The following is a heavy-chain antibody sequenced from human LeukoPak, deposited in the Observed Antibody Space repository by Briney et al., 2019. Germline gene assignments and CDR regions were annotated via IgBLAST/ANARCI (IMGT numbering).Heavy chain of an antibody. CDR2: ISGSGGST. D-gene: IGHD3-22*01. CDR3: AKTPRDYYDSSGYYFGY. V-gene: IGHV3-23*01. CDR1: GFTFSSYA. J-gene: IGHJ4*02. Sequence: GGSLRLSCAASGFTFSSYAMSWVRQAPGKGLEWVSAISGSGGSTYYADSVKGRFTISRDNSKNTLYLQVNSLRAEDTAVYYCAKTPRDYYDSSGYYFGYWGQGTLVTVSS.